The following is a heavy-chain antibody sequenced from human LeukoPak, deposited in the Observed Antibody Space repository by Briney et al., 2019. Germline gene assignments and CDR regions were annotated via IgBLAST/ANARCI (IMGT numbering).Heavy chain of an antibody. V-gene: IGHV3-30*04. CDR1: GFTFSSYA. D-gene: IGHD4-17*01. J-gene: IGHJ4*02. CDR2: ISYDGSNK. CDR3: ARATVTKGDYFDF. Sequence: GGSLRLSCAASGFTFSSYAMHWVRQAPGKGLEWVAVISYDGSNKYYADSVKGRFTISRDNSKNTLYLQMNSLRAEDTAVYYCARATVTKGDYFDFWGQGALVTVSS.